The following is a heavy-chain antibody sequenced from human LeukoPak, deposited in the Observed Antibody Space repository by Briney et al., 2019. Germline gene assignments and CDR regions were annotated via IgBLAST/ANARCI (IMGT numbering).Heavy chain of an antibody. CDR2: ISSSSSYI. CDR3: ARTTVVTSSAFDI. J-gene: IGHJ3*02. Sequence: KPGGSLRLSCAASGFTFSSYSMNWVRQAPGKGLEWVSSISSSSSYIYYADSVKGRFTISRDNAKNSLYLQMNSLRAEDTAVYYCARTTVVTSSAFDIWGQGTLVTVSP. CDR1: GFTFSSYS. D-gene: IGHD4-23*01. V-gene: IGHV3-21*01.